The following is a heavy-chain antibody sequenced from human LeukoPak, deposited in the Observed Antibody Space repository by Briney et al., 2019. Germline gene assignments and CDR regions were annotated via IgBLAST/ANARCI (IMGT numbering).Heavy chain of an antibody. CDR3: ARHYYDSSGYFPRDWFDP. J-gene: IGHJ5*02. CDR2: IYYRGTT. V-gene: IGHV4-39*01. D-gene: IGHD3-22*01. CDR1: GGSISSSTYY. Sequence: SETLSLTCTVSGGSISSSTYYWGWIRQPPGKGLEWIGTIYYRGTTYYNPSLRSRVTISVDTSKNQFSLKLSSVTAADTAVYYCARHYYDSSGYFPRDWFDPWGQGTLVTVSS.